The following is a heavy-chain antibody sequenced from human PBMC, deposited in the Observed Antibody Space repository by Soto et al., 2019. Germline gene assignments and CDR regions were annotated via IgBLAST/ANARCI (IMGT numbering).Heavy chain of an antibody. CDR1: GGSIGSYY. Sequence: SETLSLTCTVSGGSIGSYYWSWIRQPPGKGLEWIGYFYYTGSTIYNPSLKSRVTISVDTSKNQFSLKPNSVTAADTAVYYCAKGGWMLFDIWGQGTMVTVSS. V-gene: IGHV4-59*01. J-gene: IGHJ3*02. CDR3: AKGGWMLFDI. CDR2: FYYTGST. D-gene: IGHD2-2*03.